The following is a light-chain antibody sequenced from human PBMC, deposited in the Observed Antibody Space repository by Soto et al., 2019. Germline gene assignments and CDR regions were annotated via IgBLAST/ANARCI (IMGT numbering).Light chain of an antibody. Sequence: DIVMTQSPDSLAVSLGERATINCKSSQSVLYNSNNKNYLTWYQQKPGQPPKLLIYWASTRESGVPDRSSGSGSRTDFTLTISSLQAEDVAVYYCQQYYSTPTFGQGTKVEIK. J-gene: IGKJ1*01. V-gene: IGKV4-1*01. CDR3: QQYYSTPT. CDR2: WAS. CDR1: QSVLYNSNNKNY.